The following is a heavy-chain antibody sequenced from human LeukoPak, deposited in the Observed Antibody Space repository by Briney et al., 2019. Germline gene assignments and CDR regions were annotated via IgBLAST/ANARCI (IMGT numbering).Heavy chain of an antibody. J-gene: IGHJ5*02. V-gene: IGHV4-39*01. Sequence: SETLSLTCTVSGGSISSSSYYWGWIRQPPGKGLEWIGSIYYSGSTCYNPSLKSRVTISVDTSKNQFSLKLSSVTAADTAVYYCARLPKDIVVVPAATWGQGTLVTVSS. CDR2: IYYSGST. D-gene: IGHD2-2*01. CDR3: ARLPKDIVVVPAAT. CDR1: GGSISSSSYY.